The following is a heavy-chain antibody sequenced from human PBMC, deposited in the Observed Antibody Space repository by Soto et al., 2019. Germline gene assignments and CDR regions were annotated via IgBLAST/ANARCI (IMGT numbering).Heavy chain of an antibody. CDR2: VSIGGST. D-gene: IGHD2-15*01. CDR1: GFICSSYD. Sequence: PGGSLRLSCAVSGFICSSYDMSWVRQAPGKGLEWVAVVSIGGSTHYADSVRGRFTTSRDNSKNTLSLQMNSLTAEDTAVYFCAKRRGAGGHFDFWGQGALVTVSS. CDR3: AKRRGAGGHFDF. J-gene: IGHJ4*02. V-gene: IGHV3-23*01.